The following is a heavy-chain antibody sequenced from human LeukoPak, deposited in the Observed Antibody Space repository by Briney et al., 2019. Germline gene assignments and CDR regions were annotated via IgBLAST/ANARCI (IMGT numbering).Heavy chain of an antibody. D-gene: IGHD3-9*01. J-gene: IGHJ4*02. V-gene: IGHV4-34*01. CDR3: ARRDILTGYYSEGSHGGGHFDY. CDR2: INHSGST. Sequence: AETLSLTCAVYGGSFRGCYWSWIRQPPGKGLEWIGGINHSGSTNYSPSLKSRVTISVDTSKNQFSLKLSSVTDADTAVYYCARRDILTGYYSEGSHGGGHFDYSGQGTLVTVSS. CDR1: GGSFRGCY.